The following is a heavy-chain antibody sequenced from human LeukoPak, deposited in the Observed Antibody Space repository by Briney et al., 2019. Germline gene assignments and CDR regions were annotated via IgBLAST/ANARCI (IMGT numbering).Heavy chain of an antibody. CDR2: ISGSGGST. Sequence: PGGSLRLSCAASGFTFSSYAMSWVRQAPGKGLEWVSAISGSGGSTYYADSVKGRFTISRDNSKNTLYLQMNSLRAEDTAVYYCAKALWTTVTYADWFDPWGQGTLVTVSS. CDR1: GFTFSSYA. D-gene: IGHD4-11*01. J-gene: IGHJ5*02. CDR3: AKALWTTVTYADWFDP. V-gene: IGHV3-23*01.